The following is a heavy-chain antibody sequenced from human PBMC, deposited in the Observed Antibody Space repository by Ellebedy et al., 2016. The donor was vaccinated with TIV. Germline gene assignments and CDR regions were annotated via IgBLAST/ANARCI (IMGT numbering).Heavy chain of an antibody. CDR3: ARDQGDDYVRGSYLDY. Sequence: AASVKVSCKASGYTFTSYGISWVRQAPGQGREWMGWISAYNGNTNYAQKLQGRVTMTTDTSTSTAYMELRSLRSDDTAVYYCARDQGDDYVRGSYLDYWGQGTLVTVSS. D-gene: IGHD3-16*02. CDR2: ISAYNGNT. V-gene: IGHV1-18*01. CDR1: GYTFTSYG. J-gene: IGHJ4*02.